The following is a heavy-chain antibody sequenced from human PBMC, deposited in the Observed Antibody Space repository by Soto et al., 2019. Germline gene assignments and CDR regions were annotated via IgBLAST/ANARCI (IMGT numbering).Heavy chain of an antibody. CDR3: ATVFDL. J-gene: IGHJ5*02. CDR2: IDTDGGGT. CDR1: GFTFSNYW. Sequence: PGGSLRLSCAVSGFTFSNYWIHWVRQAPGKGLEWVSRIDTDGGGTSYADSVKGRFTISTDNAKNTVYLQMNGLRAEDTAVYYCATVFDLWGQGTLVTVSS. V-gene: IGHV3-74*01.